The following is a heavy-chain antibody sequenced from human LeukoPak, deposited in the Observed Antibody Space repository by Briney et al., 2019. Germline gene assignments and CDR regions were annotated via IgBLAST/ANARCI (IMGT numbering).Heavy chain of an antibody. CDR3: ATEEYSSSSFDY. CDR1: GYTFPNYH. V-gene: IGHV1-24*01. Sequence: ASMKVSCKASGYTFPNYHMHWVRQAPGKGLEWMGGFDPEDGETIYAQKFQGRVTMTEDTSTDTAYMELSSLRSEDTAVYYCATEEYSSSSFDYWGQGTLVTVSS. J-gene: IGHJ4*02. CDR2: FDPEDGET. D-gene: IGHD6-6*01.